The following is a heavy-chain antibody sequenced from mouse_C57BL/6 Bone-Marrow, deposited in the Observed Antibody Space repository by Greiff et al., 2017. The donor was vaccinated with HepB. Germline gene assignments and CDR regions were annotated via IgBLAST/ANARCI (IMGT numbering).Heavy chain of an antibody. V-gene: IGHV14-4*01. CDR1: GFNIKDDY. D-gene: IGHD3-2*01. CDR3: TKYEDSIDY. Sequence: VQLKESGAELVRPGASVKLSCTASGFNIKDDYMHWVKQRPEQGLEWIGWIDPENGDTEYASKFQGKATITADTSSNTAYLQLSSLTSEDTAVYYCTKYEDSIDYWGQGTTLTVSS. CDR2: IDPENGDT. J-gene: IGHJ2*01.